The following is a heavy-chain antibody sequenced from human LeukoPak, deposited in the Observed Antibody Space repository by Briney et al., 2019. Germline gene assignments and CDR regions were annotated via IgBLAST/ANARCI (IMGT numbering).Heavy chain of an antibody. CDR3: ARGEMITFGGVIVISTFDI. J-gene: IGHJ3*02. CDR1: GYTFTGYY. CDR2: INPTSGGT. Sequence: ASVKVSCKTSGYTFTGYYIQWVRQAPGQGLEWMGYINPTSGGTNYAQEFQGRVTMTIDTSISTAYMELSRLTSDDTAVYYCARGEMITFGGVIVISTFDIWGQGTMVTVS. D-gene: IGHD3-16*02. V-gene: IGHV1-2*02.